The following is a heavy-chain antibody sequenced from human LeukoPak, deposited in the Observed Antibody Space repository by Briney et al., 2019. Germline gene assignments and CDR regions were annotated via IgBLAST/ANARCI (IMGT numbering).Heavy chain of an antibody. CDR2: IYYSGST. D-gene: IGHD3-10*01. J-gene: IGHJ4*02. CDR1: GGSISSSTYY. CDR3: ARGSVLLWFGFDY. V-gene: IGHV4-39*01. Sequence: SETLSLTCTVSGGSISSSTYYWGWIRQPPGKGLEWIGSIYYSGSTYYNPSLKSRVTISVDTSKNQFSLKLSSVTAADTAVYYCARGSVLLWFGFDYWGQGTLVTVSS.